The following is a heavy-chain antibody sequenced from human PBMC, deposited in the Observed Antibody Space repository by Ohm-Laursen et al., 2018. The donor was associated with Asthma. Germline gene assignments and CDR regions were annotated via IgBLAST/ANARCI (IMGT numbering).Heavy chain of an antibody. D-gene: IGHD3-9*01. J-gene: IGHJ5*02. CDR1: GGSVSGYY. CDR2: MHSSGGA. CDR3: ARLDWALSVFDL. Sequence: SETLSLTWAVSGGSVSGYYWSWIRQPPGRGLEWIAYMHSSGGANYNPSLQSRVTLSVDTSNNRVSLRLSFVTAADTALYFCARLDWALSVFDLWGQGAPVTVAS. V-gene: IGHV4-59*02.